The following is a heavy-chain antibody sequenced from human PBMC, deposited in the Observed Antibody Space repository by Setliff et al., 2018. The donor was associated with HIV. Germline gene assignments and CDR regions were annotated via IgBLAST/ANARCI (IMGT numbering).Heavy chain of an antibody. CDR1: GFTFSSYW. D-gene: IGHD4-17*01. V-gene: IGHV3-7*01. CDR3: ARDLDYGRPEVRFDP. Sequence: GGSLRLSCAASGFTFSSYWMSWVRQAPGTGLEWVANMNQDGSEKYYVDSVKGRFTISRDNAKNSLYLQMNSLRAEDTAVYYCARDLDYGRPEVRFDPWGQGTLVTVSS. J-gene: IGHJ5*02. CDR2: MNQDGSEK.